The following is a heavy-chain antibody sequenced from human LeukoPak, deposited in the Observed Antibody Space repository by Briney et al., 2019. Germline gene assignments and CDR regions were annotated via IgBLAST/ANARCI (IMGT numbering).Heavy chain of an antibody. J-gene: IGHJ4*02. Sequence: GSLRLSCAASGFTFSSYAMHWVRQAPGKGLEYVSAISSNGGSTYYANSGKGRFTISRDNSKNTLYLQMGSLRAEDMAVYYCARTKYSSSYYFDYWGQGTLVTVSS. CDR2: ISSNGGST. V-gene: IGHV3-64*01. CDR1: GFTFSSYA. CDR3: ARTKYSSSYYFDY. D-gene: IGHD6-6*01.